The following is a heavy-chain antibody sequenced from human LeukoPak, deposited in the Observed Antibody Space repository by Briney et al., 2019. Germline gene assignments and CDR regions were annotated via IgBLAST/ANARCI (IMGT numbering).Heavy chain of an antibody. CDR2: IYYGGST. D-gene: IGHD3-10*01. CDR3: ARSVLLWFGETGRAFDI. V-gene: IGHV4-59*12. Sequence: PSETLSLTCTVSGGSISSYYWSWIRQSPGKGLEWIGYIYYGGSTNYNPSLKSRVTISVDTSKNQFSLKLSSVTAADTAVYYCARSVLLWFGETGRAFDIWGRGTMVTVSS. J-gene: IGHJ3*02. CDR1: GGSISSYY.